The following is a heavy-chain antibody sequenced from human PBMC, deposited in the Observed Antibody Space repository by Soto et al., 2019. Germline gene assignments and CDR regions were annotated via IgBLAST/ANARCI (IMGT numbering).Heavy chain of an antibody. D-gene: IGHD3-16*02. CDR3: ARYPSYRPHFDY. V-gene: IGHV4-39*01. Sequence: QLQLQESGPGLVKPSETLSLTCTVSGGSISSSSYYWGWIRQPPGKGLEWIGSIYYSGSTYYNPSLKCRVTLSVDTSKNQFSLKLSSVTAADTAVYYCARYPSYRPHFDYSGQGTLVTVSS. J-gene: IGHJ4*02. CDR1: GGSISSSSYY. CDR2: IYYSGST.